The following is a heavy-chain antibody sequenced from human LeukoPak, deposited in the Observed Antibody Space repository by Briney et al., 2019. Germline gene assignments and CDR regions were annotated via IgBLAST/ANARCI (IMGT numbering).Heavy chain of an antibody. CDR1: GYTFTGYY. D-gene: IGHD1-7*01. J-gene: IGHJ4*02. Sequence: ASVKVSRKTSGYTFTGYYIHWVRQAPGQGLEWMGWINPKSGGTHYAQKFRGRVTMTRDTSISTAYMELSRLRSDDTAVYYCARDEGWNYVNYCDYWGQGTLVTVSS. CDR3: ARDEGWNYVNYCDY. V-gene: IGHV1-2*02. CDR2: INPKSGGT.